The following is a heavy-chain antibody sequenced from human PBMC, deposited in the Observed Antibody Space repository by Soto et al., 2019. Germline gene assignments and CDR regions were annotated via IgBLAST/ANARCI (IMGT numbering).Heavy chain of an antibody. CDR1: WCTFSSYD. CDR2: ISSSGSTI. D-gene: IGHD2-15*01. CDR3: ARGDIVVVVAATHWYFDF. J-gene: IGHJ2*01. V-gene: IGHV3-48*03. Sequence: SXGSLRLTCSASWCTFSSYDMNWVRQAPGKGLEWVSYISSSGSTIYYADSVKGRFTISRDNAKNSLYLQMNSLRAEDTAVYYCARGDIVVVVAATHWYFDFWGRGTLVTVSS.